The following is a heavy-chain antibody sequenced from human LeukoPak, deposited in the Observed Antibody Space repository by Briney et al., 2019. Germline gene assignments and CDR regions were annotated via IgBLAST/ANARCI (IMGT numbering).Heavy chain of an antibody. CDR1: GYTFTGYY. CDR2: INPNSGGT. CDR3: ARVRYYDSSGYYRPDDAFDI. Sequence: ASVTVSCKAPGYTFTGYYMHWVRQAPGQGLEWMGWINPNSGGTNYAQKFQGRVTMTRDTSISTAYMELSRLRSDDTAVYYCARVRYYDSSGYYRPDDAFDIWGQGTMVTVSS. J-gene: IGHJ3*02. V-gene: IGHV1-2*02. D-gene: IGHD3-22*01.